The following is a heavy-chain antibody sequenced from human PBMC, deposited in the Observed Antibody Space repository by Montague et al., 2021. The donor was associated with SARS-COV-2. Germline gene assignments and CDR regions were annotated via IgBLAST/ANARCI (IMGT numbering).Heavy chain of an antibody. V-gene: IGHV4-4*07. J-gene: IGHJ5*01. CDR3: ARGMAPEGRWFDS. Sequence: SETLSLTCSVSGGSISGYYWSWVRQAAGKRLEWIGRLFVGASTYYNPSLMSRFSLSGDKSKNQFSLKVTSVTAADTAIYYCARGMAPEGRWFDSWGHGMLVTVSS. CDR2: LFVGAST. CDR1: GGSISGYY. D-gene: IGHD2-2*01.